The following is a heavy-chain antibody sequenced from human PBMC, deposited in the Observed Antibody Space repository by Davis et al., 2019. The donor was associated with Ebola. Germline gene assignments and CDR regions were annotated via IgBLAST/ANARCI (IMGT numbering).Heavy chain of an antibody. CDR2: MHHGGGA. D-gene: IGHD2-21*02. J-gene: IGHJ3*02. Sequence: PSETLSLICSVSGGSITTHFWSWIRQPPGKGLEWIGFMHHGGGANSNPSLKSRVSISIDTSANQVSLKLTSVTAADTAIYYCARDTRPCGDDCYDDTFDMWGPGTLVTVSS. CDR1: GGSITTHF. V-gene: IGHV4-59*11. CDR3: ARDTRPCGDDCYDDTFDM.